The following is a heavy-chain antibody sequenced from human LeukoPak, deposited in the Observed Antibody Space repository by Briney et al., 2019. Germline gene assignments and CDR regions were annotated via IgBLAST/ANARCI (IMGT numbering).Heavy chain of an antibody. D-gene: IGHD2-15*01. J-gene: IGHJ4*01. CDR3: AREGYCSGDTALVCRDGYNWRGY. Sequence: SETLSLTCTVSGGSISSSSYYWGWIRQPPGKGLEWIGSIYYSGSTYYNPSLKSRVTISVDTSKNQFSLKLSSVTAADTTVYYCAREGYCSGDTALVCRDGYNWRGYWGQGTLVTVSS. CDR1: GGSISSSSYY. V-gene: IGHV4-39*07. CDR2: IYYSGST.